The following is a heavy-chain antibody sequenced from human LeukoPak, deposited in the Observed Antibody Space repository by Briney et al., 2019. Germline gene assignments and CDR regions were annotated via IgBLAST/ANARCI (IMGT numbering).Heavy chain of an antibody. Sequence: SETLSLTWTVSGGSIGSYYWSWIRQPPGKGLEWIGYIYYSGSTNYNPSLKSRVTISVDTSKNQFSLKLSSVTAADTAVYYCARDQGLGSFDYWGQGTLVTVSS. CDR2: IYYSGST. V-gene: IGHV4-59*01. J-gene: IGHJ4*02. D-gene: IGHD2-2*03. CDR3: ARDQGLGSFDY. CDR1: GGSIGSYY.